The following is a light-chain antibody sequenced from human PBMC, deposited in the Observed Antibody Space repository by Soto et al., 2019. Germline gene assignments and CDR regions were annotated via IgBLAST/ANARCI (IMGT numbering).Light chain of an antibody. V-gene: IGKV3-20*01. CDR2: GAS. CDR1: QSVRSSY. CDR3: QQYGSSPYT. Sequence: EIVLTQSPGTLSLSPGERATLSCRAGQSVRSSYLAWYQLKPGQAPRLLIYGASSRATGIPDRFSGSGSGTDFTHTISRLEPEDFAVYYCQQYGSSPYTFGQGTKLEIK. J-gene: IGKJ2*01.